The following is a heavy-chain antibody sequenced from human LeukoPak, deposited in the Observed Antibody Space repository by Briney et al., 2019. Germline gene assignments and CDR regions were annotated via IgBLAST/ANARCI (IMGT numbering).Heavy chain of an antibody. Sequence: SVKVSCKASGGTFSSYAISWVRQAPGQGLEWMGGIIPIFGTANYAQKFQGRVTITADESTSTAYMELSSLRSEDAAVYYCARMAVAGLHLGYWGQGTLVTVSS. CDR3: ARMAVAGLHLGY. D-gene: IGHD6-19*01. V-gene: IGHV1-69*13. CDR1: GGTFSSYA. J-gene: IGHJ4*02. CDR2: IIPIFGTA.